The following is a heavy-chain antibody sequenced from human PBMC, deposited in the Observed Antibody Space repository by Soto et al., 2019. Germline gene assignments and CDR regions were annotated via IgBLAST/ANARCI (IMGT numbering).Heavy chain of an antibody. CDR3: ARRHPRGYFGL. V-gene: IGHV4-31*03. J-gene: IGHJ2*01. CDR2: IYYSGDT. D-gene: IGHD3-10*01. CDR1: GGSVSSGGQY. Sequence: QVQLQESGPGLVKPSQTLSLTCTVSGGSVSSGGQYWSWIRQHPGKGLEWIGNIYYSGDTDYNPSLRSRITISVDTSRNQFSLSLSSVTAADTAVYYCARRHPRGYFGLWGRGTLLTVSS.